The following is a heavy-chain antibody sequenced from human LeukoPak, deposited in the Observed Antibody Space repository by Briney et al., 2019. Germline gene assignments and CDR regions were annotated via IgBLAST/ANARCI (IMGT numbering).Heavy chain of an antibody. CDR1: GGSISSSSYY. D-gene: IGHD5-18*01. V-gene: IGHV4-39*01. CDR3: ARQAPGYSYGYVY. Sequence: SETLSLTCTVSGGSISSSSYYWGWIRQPPGKGLEWIGSIYYSGSTYYNPSLKSRVTISVDTSKNQFSLKLSSVTAADTAVYYCARQAPGYSYGYVYWGQGTLVTVSS. J-gene: IGHJ4*02. CDR2: IYYSGST.